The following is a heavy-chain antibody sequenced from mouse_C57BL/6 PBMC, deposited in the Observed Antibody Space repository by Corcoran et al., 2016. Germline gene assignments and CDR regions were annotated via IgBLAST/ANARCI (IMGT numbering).Heavy chain of an antibody. CDR1: GYTFTDYY. CDR3: ARRRYYGSSYPYAMDY. D-gene: IGHD1-1*01. CDR2: IGPGSGST. V-gene: IGHV1-77*01. Sequence: QVQLKQSGAELVKPGASVKISCKASGYTFTDYYINWVKQRPGQGLEWIGKIGPGSGSTYYNEKFKGKATLTADKSSSTAYMQLSSLTSEDSAVYFCARRRYYGSSYPYAMDYWGQGTSVTVSS. J-gene: IGHJ4*01.